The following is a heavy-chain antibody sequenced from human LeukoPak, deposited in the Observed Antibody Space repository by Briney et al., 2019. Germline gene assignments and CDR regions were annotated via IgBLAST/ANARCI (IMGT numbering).Heavy chain of an antibody. D-gene: IGHD2-2*01. CDR2: TNPNSGGT. V-gene: IGHV1-2*02. J-gene: IGHJ4*02. CDR3: ARDRVVVPAAFDY. Sequence: ASVKVSCKASGYTFTAYYMHWVRQAPGQGLEWMGWTNPNSGGTNYAQKFQGRVTVTRDTSISTAYMELSRLRSDDTAVYYCARDRVVVPAAFDYWGQGTLVTVSS. CDR1: GYTFTAYY.